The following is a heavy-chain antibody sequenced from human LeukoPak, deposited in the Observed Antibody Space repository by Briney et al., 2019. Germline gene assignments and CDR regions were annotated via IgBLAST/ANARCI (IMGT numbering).Heavy chain of an antibody. CDR2: ISGSGGST. V-gene: IGHV3-23*01. D-gene: IGHD2-2*01. CDR3: AKDKSLYQLLYWSDP. Sequence: GGSLRLSCAASGFTFSSYAMSWVRQAPGKGLEWVSAISGSGGSTYYADSVKGRFTISRDNSKNTLYLQMNSLRAEDTAVYYCAKDKSLYQLLYWSDPWGHGELVTVSS. CDR1: GFTFSSYA. J-gene: IGHJ5*02.